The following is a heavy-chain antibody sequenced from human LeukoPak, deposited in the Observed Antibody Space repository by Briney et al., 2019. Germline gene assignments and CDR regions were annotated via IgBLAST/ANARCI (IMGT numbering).Heavy chain of an antibody. J-gene: IGHJ1*01. CDR2: INPNSGVA. Sequence: ASVKVSCKASGYTFTDYYIHWVRQAPGQGPEWLGRINPNSGVADSPQKFQGRVTMTRDTSITTAYMELSRLTSDDTAVYYCATYYYDSSGYYQYFQHWGQGTLVTVSS. CDR3: ATYYYDSSGYYQYFQH. D-gene: IGHD3-22*01. V-gene: IGHV1-2*06. CDR1: GYTFTDYY.